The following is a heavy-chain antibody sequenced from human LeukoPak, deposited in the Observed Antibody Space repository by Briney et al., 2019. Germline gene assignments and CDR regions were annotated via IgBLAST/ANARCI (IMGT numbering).Heavy chain of an antibody. CDR3: ARRPANSPLFDY. D-gene: IGHD4-23*01. V-gene: IGHV1-8*02. J-gene: IGHJ4*02. CDR2: MNPNSGNT. CDR1: GYTFTGYY. Sequence: ASVKVSCKASGYTFTGYYMHWVRQATGQGLEWMGWMNPNSGNTGYAQKFQGRVTMTKNTSISTAYMELSSLRSEDTAVYYCARRPANSPLFDYWGQGTLVTVSS.